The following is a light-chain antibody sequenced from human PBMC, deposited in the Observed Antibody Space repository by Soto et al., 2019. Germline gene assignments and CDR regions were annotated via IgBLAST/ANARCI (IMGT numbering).Light chain of an antibody. J-gene: IGKJ1*01. CDR2: DAS. Sequence: DIQMTQSPSTLSASGGDRVTITCRASQRISNWLAWYQQIPGKAPKLLIYDASSLESGVPSRFSGSGSGTEFTLSISSLQPDDFATYYCQQYNSYPRTFGQGTKVDIK. V-gene: IGKV1-5*01. CDR3: QQYNSYPRT. CDR1: QRISNW.